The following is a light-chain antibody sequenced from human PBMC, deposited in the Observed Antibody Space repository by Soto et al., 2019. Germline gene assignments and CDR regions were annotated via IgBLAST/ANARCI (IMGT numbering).Light chain of an antibody. Sequence: QSALTQPASVSGSPGQSITISCTGTSSDVGGYNYVSWYQQHPGKAPKLMIYEVSNRPSGVPDRFSGSKSGTSASLAITGLQAEDEADYYCQSYDSSLSGSGVVFGGGTQLTVL. CDR2: EVS. CDR3: QSYDSSLSGSGVV. CDR1: SSDVGGYNY. J-gene: IGLJ2*01. V-gene: IGLV2-14*01.